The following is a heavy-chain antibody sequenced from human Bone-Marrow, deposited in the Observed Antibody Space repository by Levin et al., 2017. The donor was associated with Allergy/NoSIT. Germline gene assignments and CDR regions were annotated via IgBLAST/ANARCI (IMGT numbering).Heavy chain of an antibody. CDR3: ARVLGVRGYYSYYYYGMDV. Sequence: GESLKISCAASGFTFSSYDMHWVRQATGKGLEWVSAIGTAGDTYYPGSVKGRFTISRENAKNSLYLQMNSLRAGDTAVYYCARVLGVRGYYSYYYYGMDVWGQGTTVTVSS. CDR2: IGTAGDT. V-gene: IGHV3-13*01. CDR1: GFTFSSYD. J-gene: IGHJ6*02. D-gene: IGHD3-3*01.